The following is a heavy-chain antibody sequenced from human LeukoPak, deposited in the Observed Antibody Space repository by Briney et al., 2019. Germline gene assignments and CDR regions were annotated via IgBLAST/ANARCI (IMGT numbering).Heavy chain of an antibody. CDR2: IRYDGSNK. V-gene: IGHV3-30*02. CDR3: AKAPVRGVISHLDY. CDR1: GFTLSSYG. Sequence: GGSLRLSCAASGFTLSSYGMHWVRQAPGKGLEWVAFIRYDGSNKCYADSVKGRLTISRDNSENTLWLQMTSLRAEDTAVYYCAKAPVRGVISHLDYWGQGTLVTVSS. D-gene: IGHD3-10*01. J-gene: IGHJ4*02.